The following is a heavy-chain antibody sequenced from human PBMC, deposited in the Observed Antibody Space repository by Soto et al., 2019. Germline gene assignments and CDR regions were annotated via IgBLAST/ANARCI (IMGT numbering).Heavy chain of an antibody. Sequence: SETLSLTCKVSGTSVRHFYWSWIRQSAGKGLEWIGRIYSTGTTNFNPSLRSRLTMSMDMSKNQVSLNLTSVTAADTAVYYCVRDRADFSSTYYHYFSVWGRGTLVTVCS. CDR3: VRDRADFSSTYYHYFSV. D-gene: IGHD6-13*01. J-gene: IGHJ2*01. CDR2: IYSTGTT. CDR1: GTSVRHFY. V-gene: IGHV4-4*07.